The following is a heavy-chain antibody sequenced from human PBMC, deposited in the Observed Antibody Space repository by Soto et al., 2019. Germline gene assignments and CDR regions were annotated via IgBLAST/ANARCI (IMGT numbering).Heavy chain of an antibody. CDR2: INANSGGT. CDR1: GYTFTGYC. CDR3: ARGPDVYDTSVSYRGIDH. J-gene: IGHJ4*02. D-gene: IGHD3-22*01. Sequence: QVQLVQSGAEVKKPGASVKVSCKASGYTFTGYCIHWVRQAPGLGLEWMGWINANSGGTNYGQKFQGRVTMTRDTSISTAYMELSRLTSADTALYFCARGPDVYDTSVSYRGIDHWGQGTLFTVSS. V-gene: IGHV1-2*02.